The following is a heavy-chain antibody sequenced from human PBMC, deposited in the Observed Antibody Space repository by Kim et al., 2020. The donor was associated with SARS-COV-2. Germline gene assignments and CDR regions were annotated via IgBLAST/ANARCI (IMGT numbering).Heavy chain of an antibody. D-gene: IGHD3-16*01. CDR3: ARAGIMDLDY. V-gene: IGHV4-34*01. J-gene: IGHJ4*02. Sequence: SETLSLTCAVYGGSFSGYYWSWIRQPPGKGLEWIGEINHSGSTNYNPSLKSRVTISVDTSKNQFSLKLSSVTAADTAVYYCARAGIMDLDYWGQGTLVTVSS. CDR1: GGSFSGYY. CDR2: INHSGST.